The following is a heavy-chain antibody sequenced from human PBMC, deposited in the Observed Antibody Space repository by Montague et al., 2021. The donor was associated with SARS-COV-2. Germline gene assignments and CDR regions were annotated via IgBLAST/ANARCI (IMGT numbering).Heavy chain of an antibody. CDR2: IYNSGST. CDR1: GGSISRYS. D-gene: IGHD6-13*01. V-gene: IGHV4-59*01. CDR3: ARVGRGSSWYEVAFDI. J-gene: IGHJ3*02. Sequence: SETLSLTCTVSGGSISRYSWTWIRQPPGKGLERMGNIYNSGSTNYNPTXXSRVTISVDTSKNQFSLKLSSVAAADTAVYYCARVGRGSSWYEVAFDIWGQGTMVTVSS.